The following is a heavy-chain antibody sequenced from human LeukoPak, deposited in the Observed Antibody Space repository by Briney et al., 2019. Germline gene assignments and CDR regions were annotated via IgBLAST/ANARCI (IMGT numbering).Heavy chain of an antibody. J-gene: IGHJ3*02. D-gene: IGHD6-19*01. CDR1: GYTFTGYY. CDR2: INPNSGGT. V-gene: IGHV1-2*02. Sequence: ASVKVSYKASGYTFTGYYMHWVRQAPGQGLEWMGWINPNSGGTNYAQKFQGRVTMTRDTSISTAYMELSRLRSDDTAVYYCASRIAVAAGRKAGRVDAFDIWGQGTMVTVSS. CDR3: ASRIAVAAGRKAGRVDAFDI.